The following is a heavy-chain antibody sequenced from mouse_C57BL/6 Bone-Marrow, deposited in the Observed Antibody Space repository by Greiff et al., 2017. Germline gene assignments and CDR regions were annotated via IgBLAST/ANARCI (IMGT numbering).Heavy chain of an antibody. CDR1: GYTFTEYT. D-gene: IGHD1-1*01. V-gene: IGHV1-62-2*01. Sequence: QVQLQQSGAELVKPGASVKLSCKASGYTFTEYTIHWVKQRSGQGLEWIGWFYPGSGSIKYNEKFKDKATLTADKSSSTVYMELSRLTSEDSAVYFCARHEVKGTTVPYYAMDYWGQGTSVTVSS. J-gene: IGHJ4*01. CDR2: FYPGSGSI. CDR3: ARHEVKGTTVPYYAMDY.